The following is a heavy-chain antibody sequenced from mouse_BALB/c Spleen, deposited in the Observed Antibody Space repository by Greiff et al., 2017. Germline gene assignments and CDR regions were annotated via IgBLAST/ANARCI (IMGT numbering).Heavy chain of an antibody. D-gene: IGHD1-1*01. CDR2: INPYNGAT. CDR3: ARMGNLDIPYYYGSSKYFDY. V-gene: IGHV1-34*02. J-gene: IGHJ2*01. Sequence: EVQLQQSGPELVKPGDSVKISCKASGYSFTGYYMHWVKQSHVKSLEWIGRINPYNGATSYNQNFKDKASLTVDKSSSTAYMELHSLTSEDSAVYYCARMGNLDIPYYYGSSKYFDYWGQGTTLTVSS. CDR1: GYSFTGYY.